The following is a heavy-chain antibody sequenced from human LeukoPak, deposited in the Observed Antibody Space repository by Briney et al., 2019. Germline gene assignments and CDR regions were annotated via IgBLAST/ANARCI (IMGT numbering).Heavy chain of an antibody. J-gene: IGHJ6*02. V-gene: IGHV3-9*01. D-gene: IGHD2-2*01. Sequence: SLRLSCAASGFTFDDYAMHWVRQAPGKGPGWVSGISWNSGSIGYADSVKGRFTISRDNAKNSLYLQMNSLRAEDTALYYCAKDMGCSSTSCYVEVSGYYYYGMDVWGQGTTVTVSS. CDR3: AKDMGCSSTSCYVEVSGYYYYGMDV. CDR2: ISWNSGSI. CDR1: GFTFDDYA.